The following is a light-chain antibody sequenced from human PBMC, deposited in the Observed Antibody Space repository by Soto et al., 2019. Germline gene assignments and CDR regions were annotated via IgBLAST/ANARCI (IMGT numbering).Light chain of an antibody. CDR1: RSDVGGYNY. CDR2: DVS. J-gene: IGLJ1*01. CDR3: SSYTSSSTLV. V-gene: IGLV2-14*01. Sequence: QSALTQPASVSGSPGQSSTISCTGTRSDVGGYNYVSWYQQHPGKAPKLMIYDVSNRPSGVSNRFSGSKSGNTASLTTSGIQAEDEADYYGSSYTSSSTLVFGTGTKVTVL.